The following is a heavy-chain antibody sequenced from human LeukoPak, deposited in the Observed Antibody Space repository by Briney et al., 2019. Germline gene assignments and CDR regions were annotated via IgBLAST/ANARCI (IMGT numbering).Heavy chain of an antibody. V-gene: IGHV1-2*06. CDR2: INPNSGGT. CDR1: GYTFIDYC. Sequence: GASVKVSCKXSGYTFIDYCIHWVRQAPGQGLEWMGRINPNSGGTNYSQKFQGRVTMTSDTSISTAYMELSRLRSDDTAVYYCASEYNWNDPAYYYYTDVWGKGTTVTVSS. J-gene: IGHJ6*03. D-gene: IGHD1-20*01. CDR3: ASEYNWNDPAYYYYTDV.